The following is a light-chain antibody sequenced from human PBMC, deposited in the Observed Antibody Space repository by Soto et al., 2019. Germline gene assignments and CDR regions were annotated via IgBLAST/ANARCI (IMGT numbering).Light chain of an antibody. CDR1: QSVRTTY. V-gene: IGKV3-20*01. CDR2: GAS. Sequence: IVLTQSPGTLSLSPGERATLCCRASQSVRTTYLAWYQQKPGQAPRLLIYGASSRATGIPDRFSGSGSGTDFTLTIIRLEPEDFAVYYCQQYGNSAPITFGQGTRLEIK. J-gene: IGKJ5*01. CDR3: QQYGNSAPIT.